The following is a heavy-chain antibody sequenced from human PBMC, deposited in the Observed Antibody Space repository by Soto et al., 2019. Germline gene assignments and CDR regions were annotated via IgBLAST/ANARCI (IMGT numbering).Heavy chain of an antibody. V-gene: IGHV1-69*01. J-gene: IGHJ6*02. D-gene: IGHD1-7*01. CDR2: IIPIFGTA. CDR3: ATRWGNCNYGYYYYYGMDV. Sequence: QVQLVQSGAEVKKPGSSVKVSCKASGGTFSSYAISWVRQAPGQGREWMGGIIPIFGTANYAQKFQGRVTITADESTSTAYMELSSLRSEDTAVYYCATRWGNCNYGYYYYYGMDVWGQGTTVTVSS. CDR1: GGTFSSYA.